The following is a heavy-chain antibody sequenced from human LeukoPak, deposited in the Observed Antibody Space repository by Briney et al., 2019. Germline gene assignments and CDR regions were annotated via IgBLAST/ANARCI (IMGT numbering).Heavy chain of an antibody. CDR2: IYYSGST. Sequence: SETLSLTCTVSGGSISSGDYYWRWIRQPPGTGLEWIGYIYYSGSTYYNPSLKSRVTISVDTSKNQFSLKLSSVTAADTAVYYCARLTVVGYYFDYWGQGTLVTVSS. D-gene: IGHD4-23*01. CDR1: GGSISSGDYY. V-gene: IGHV4-30-4*01. J-gene: IGHJ4*02. CDR3: ARLTVVGYYFDY.